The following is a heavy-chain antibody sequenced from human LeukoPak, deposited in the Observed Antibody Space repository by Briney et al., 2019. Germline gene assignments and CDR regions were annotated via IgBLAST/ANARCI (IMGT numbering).Heavy chain of an antibody. CDR3: AKGQYYYDKGDYYYGMDV. CDR2: ISYDGSNK. CDR1: GFTFSSNG. D-gene: IGHD3-22*01. Sequence: GRSLRLPCAASGFTFSSNGMHWVRQAPGKGLEWVAVISYDGSNKYYADSVKGRFTISRDNSKNTLYLQMNSLRAEDTAVYYCAKGQYYYDKGDYYYGMDVWGQGTTVTVSS. V-gene: IGHV3-30*18. J-gene: IGHJ6*02.